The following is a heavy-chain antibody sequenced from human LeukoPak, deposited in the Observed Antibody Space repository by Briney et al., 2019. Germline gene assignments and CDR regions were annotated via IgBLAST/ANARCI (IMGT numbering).Heavy chain of an antibody. D-gene: IGHD3/OR15-3a*01. CDR2: IHHSGNT. Sequence: KPLETLSLTCSVSGYSISNGHVWAWIRQPPGKGLEWIGTIHHSGNTYYNPSLQSRVAVSVDTSRNQFSLRLSSVTAADTGTYYCARIDWTPDCWGQGTLVTVSS. CDR1: GYSISNGHV. CDR3: ARIDWTPDC. V-gene: IGHV4-38-2*02. J-gene: IGHJ4*02.